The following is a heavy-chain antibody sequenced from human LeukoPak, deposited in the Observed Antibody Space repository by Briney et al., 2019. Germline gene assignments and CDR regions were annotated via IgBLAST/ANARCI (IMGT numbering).Heavy chain of an antibody. V-gene: IGHV3-7*01. CDR3: AKYDGSIRPFEY. CDR1: GFSFSSSW. Sequence: GGSLRLSCAASGFSFSSSWMSWVRQAPGGGREWVANIKKDGSGKHYVDSVKGRFTISRDNSRSSLYLQMDSLRAEDTAVYYCAKYDGSIRPFEYWGQGTLVTVSS. J-gene: IGHJ4*02. CDR2: IKKDGSGK. D-gene: IGHD3-3*02.